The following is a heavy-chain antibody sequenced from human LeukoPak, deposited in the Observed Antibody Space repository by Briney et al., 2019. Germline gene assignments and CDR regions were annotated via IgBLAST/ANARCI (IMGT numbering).Heavy chain of an antibody. CDR2: MNPNSGNT. D-gene: IGHD3-10*01. Sequence: GASVKVSCKASGYTFTSYDINWVRQATGQGLEWMGWMNPNSGNTGYAQKFQGRVTMTRDTSISTAYMELSRLRSDDTAVYYCARGNYYGSGSYEYNWFDPWGQGTLVTVSS. CDR1: GYTFTSYD. V-gene: IGHV1-8*01. J-gene: IGHJ5*02. CDR3: ARGNYYGSGSYEYNWFDP.